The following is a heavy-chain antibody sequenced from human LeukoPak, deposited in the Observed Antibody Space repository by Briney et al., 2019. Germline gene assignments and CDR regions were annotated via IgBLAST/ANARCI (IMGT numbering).Heavy chain of an antibody. CDR2: IYYSGST. V-gene: IGHV4-59*08. Sequence: SETLSLTCTVSGGSISSYYWSWIRQPPGKGLEWIGYIYYSGSTNYNPSLKSRVTISVDTSKNQFSLKLSSVTAADTAVYHCATGVKGANDAFDIWGQGTMVTVSS. CDR1: GGSISSYY. CDR3: ATGVKGANDAFDI. J-gene: IGHJ3*02. D-gene: IGHD3-10*01.